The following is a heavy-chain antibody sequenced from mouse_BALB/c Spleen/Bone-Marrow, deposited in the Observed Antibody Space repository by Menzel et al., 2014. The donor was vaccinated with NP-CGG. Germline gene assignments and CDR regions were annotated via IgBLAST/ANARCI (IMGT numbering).Heavy chain of an antibody. V-gene: IGHV14-3*02. CDR3: ANYDYVLLFEH. CDR1: GFNIKDTY. Sequence: VQLQQSGAELVKPGASVKLSCTASGFNIKDTYMHWVKQRPEQGLEWIERIDPANGNTKYDPKFQGEATITSDTSSNTAYLQLSSMTSEDATVYYYANYDYVLLFEHWGEGTPVPVSS. CDR2: IDPANGNT. J-gene: IGHJ1*01. D-gene: IGHD2-4*01.